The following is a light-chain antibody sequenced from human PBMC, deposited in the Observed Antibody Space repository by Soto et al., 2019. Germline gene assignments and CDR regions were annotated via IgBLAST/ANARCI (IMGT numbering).Light chain of an antibody. CDR1: HSLSSNY. V-gene: IGKV3-20*01. J-gene: IGKJ2*01. CDR2: GTS. Sequence: EIVLTQSPGTLSLSPGESATLSCKAGHSLSSNYLAWYQQNPGQAPRLLIYGTSSRATGIPDRFSGSGSGRDFTLTISRLEPEDFGVYYCQQYDASPYTFGQGTKLEIK. CDR3: QQYDASPYT.